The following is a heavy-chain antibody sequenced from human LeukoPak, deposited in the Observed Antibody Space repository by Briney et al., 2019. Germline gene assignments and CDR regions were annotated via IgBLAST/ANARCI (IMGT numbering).Heavy chain of an antibody. CDR2: ISSSRTI. Sequence: PGGSLRLSCAASGFTFGTYNLNWVRQAPGKGLEWISYISSSRTIYYADSVKGRFTISRDNAKNSLFLQMNSLRAEDTAVYYCAGGLRYFDWLLPNFEYWGQGTLVTVSS. J-gene: IGHJ4*02. D-gene: IGHD3-9*01. CDR3: AGGLRYFDWLLPNFEY. CDR1: GFTFGTYN. V-gene: IGHV3-69-1*02.